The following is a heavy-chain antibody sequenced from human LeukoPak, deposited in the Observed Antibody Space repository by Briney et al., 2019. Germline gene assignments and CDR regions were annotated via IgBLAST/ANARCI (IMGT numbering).Heavy chain of an antibody. J-gene: IGHJ3*02. Sequence: SETLSLTCTVSGGSISSYYWSWIRQPPGKGLEWIGYIYYSGSTNYNPSLKSRVTISVDTFKNQFSLKLSSVTAADTAVYYCARDYYDRNDAFDIWGQGTMVTVSS. CDR2: IYYSGST. CDR1: GGSISSYY. V-gene: IGHV4-59*01. D-gene: IGHD3-22*01. CDR3: ARDYYDRNDAFDI.